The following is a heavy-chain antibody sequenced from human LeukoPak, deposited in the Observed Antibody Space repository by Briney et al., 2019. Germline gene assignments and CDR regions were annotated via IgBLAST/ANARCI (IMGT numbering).Heavy chain of an antibody. D-gene: IGHD3-22*01. CDR1: GFTLSSYW. Sequence: QAGGSLRLSCAASGFTLSSYWMHWVRQAPGKGLVWVSRINSDGSSTSYADSVKGRFTISRDNAKNTLYLQMNSLRAEDTAVYYCARDLHSSGLMRAFDIWGQGTMVTVSS. V-gene: IGHV3-74*01. CDR2: INSDGSST. J-gene: IGHJ3*02. CDR3: ARDLHSSGLMRAFDI.